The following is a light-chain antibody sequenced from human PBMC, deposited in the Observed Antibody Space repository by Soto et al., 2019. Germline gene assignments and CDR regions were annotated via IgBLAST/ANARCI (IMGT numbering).Light chain of an antibody. V-gene: IGLV2-14*03. Sequence: QSALTQPASVSGSPGQSITISCTGTSSDVGGYNYVSWYQQHPDKAPQLMIYDVSNRPSGISDRFSGSKSGNTASLTISGLQAEDEADYYCSSYTRTSTLVFGGGTKLTVL. CDR1: SSDVGGYNY. CDR3: SSYTRTSTLV. CDR2: DVS. J-gene: IGLJ2*01.